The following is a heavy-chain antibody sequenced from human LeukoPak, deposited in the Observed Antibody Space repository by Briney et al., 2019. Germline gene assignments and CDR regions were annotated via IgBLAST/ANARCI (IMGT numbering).Heavy chain of an antibody. D-gene: IGHD2-2*01. CDR2: ISGSGGST. CDR3: AKDSGYCSSTSCLEIDY. V-gene: IGHV3-23*01. Sequence: QPGGSLRLSCAASGFTFSSYAMSWVRQAPGKGLEWVSAISGSGGSTYYADSVKGRFTISRDNSKNTLYLQMNSLRAEDTAVYYCAKDSGYCSSTSCLEIDYWGQGTLVTVSS. J-gene: IGHJ4*02. CDR1: GFTFSSYA.